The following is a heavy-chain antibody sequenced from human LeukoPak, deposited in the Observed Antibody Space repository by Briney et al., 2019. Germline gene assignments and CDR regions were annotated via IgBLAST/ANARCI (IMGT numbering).Heavy chain of an antibody. CDR3: VRHYYDTSSLDY. J-gene: IGHJ4*02. CDR2: IKQGESEK. CDR1: GFTFSNYW. D-gene: IGHD3-22*01. V-gene: IGHV3-7*05. Sequence: GGSLRLSCTASGFTFSNYWMNWVRQAPGKGLEWVATIKQGESEKFYVDSVKGRITISRDNAKNSLFLQMNSLRVEDTALYYCVRHYYDTSSLDYWGQGALVTVSS.